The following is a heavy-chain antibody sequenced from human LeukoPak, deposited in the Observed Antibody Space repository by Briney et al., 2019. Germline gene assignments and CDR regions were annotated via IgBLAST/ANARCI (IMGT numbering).Heavy chain of an antibody. Sequence: GGSLRLSCAASGFTFSSYAMSWVRQAPGKGLEWVSAISGSGGSTYYADSVKGRFTISRDNSKNTLYLQMNSLRAEDTAVHYCAKVGLVYSSFDYWGQGTLVTVSS. CDR3: AKVGLVYSSFDY. V-gene: IGHV3-23*01. J-gene: IGHJ4*02. CDR1: GFTFSSYA. CDR2: ISGSGGST. D-gene: IGHD5-18*01.